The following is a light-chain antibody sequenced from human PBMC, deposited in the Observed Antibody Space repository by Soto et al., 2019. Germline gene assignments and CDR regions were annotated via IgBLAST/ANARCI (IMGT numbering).Light chain of an antibody. CDR1: SSDVGGYNY. Sequence: QSALTQPASVSGSPGQSITISCTGTSSDVGGYNYVSWYQQHPGKAPKLMIYDVSNRPSGVSNRFSGSKSGNTASLTISGLQGEDEADYYWSSYTSSNTLVFGGGTQLTVL. CDR2: DVS. J-gene: IGLJ3*02. CDR3: SSYTSSNTLV. V-gene: IGLV2-14*01.